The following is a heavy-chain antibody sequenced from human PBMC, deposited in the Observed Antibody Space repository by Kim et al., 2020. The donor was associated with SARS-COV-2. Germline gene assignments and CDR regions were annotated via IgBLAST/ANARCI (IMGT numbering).Heavy chain of an antibody. CDR1: GFTFDDYA. V-gene: IGHV3-9*01. CDR3: AKDQSRDIVVVVAAPPLTHYYYGMDV. J-gene: IGHJ6*02. D-gene: IGHD2-15*01. Sequence: GGSLRLSCAASGFTFDDYAMHWVRQAPGKGLEWVSGISWNSGSIGYADSVKGRFTISRDNAKNSLYLQMNSLRAEDTALYYCAKDQSRDIVVVVAAPPLTHYYYGMDVWGQGTTVTVSS. CDR2: ISWNSGSI.